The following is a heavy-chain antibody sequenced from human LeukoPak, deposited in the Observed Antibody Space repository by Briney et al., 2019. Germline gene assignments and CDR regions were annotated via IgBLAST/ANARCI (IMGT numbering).Heavy chain of an antibody. J-gene: IGHJ4*02. V-gene: IGHV3-9*01. CDR1: GFTFDDYA. CDR3: AKDLYGDYRLGFDY. D-gene: IGHD4-17*01. CDR2: ISWNSGSI. Sequence: PGGSLRLSCAASGFTFDDYAMHWVRQAPGKGLEWVSGISWNSGSIGYADSVKGRFTISRDNAKNSLYLQMNSLRAEDTALYYCAKDLYGDYRLGFDYWGQGTLVTVSS.